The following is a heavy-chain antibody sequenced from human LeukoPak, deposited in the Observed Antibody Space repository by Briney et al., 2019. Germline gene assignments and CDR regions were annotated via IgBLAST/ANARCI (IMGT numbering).Heavy chain of an antibody. D-gene: IGHD3-3*01. J-gene: IGHJ1*01. V-gene: IGHV4-59*05. CDR3: ARLYGYYAEYFQH. Sequence: PSETLSLTCTVSGGSISSYYWSWIRQPPGKGLEWIGSIYYSGSTYYNPSLKSRVTISVDTSKNQFSLKLSSVTAADTAVYYRARLYGYYAEYFQHWGQGTLVTVSS. CDR2: IYYSGST. CDR1: GGSISSYY.